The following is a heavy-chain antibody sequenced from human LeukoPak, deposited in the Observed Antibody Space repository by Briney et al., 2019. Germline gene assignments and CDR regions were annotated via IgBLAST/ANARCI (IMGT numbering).Heavy chain of an antibody. CDR1: GGSFSGYY. D-gene: IGHD3-3*01. CDR3: ARGRDFWRTNFDY. V-gene: IGHV4-34*01. J-gene: IGHJ4*02. Sequence: SETLSLTCAVYGGSFSGYYWSWIRQPPGKGLEWIGENNHSGSTNYNPSLKSRVTISVDTSKNQFSLKLSSVTAADTAVYYCARGRDFWRTNFDYWGQGTLVTVSS. CDR2: NNHSGST.